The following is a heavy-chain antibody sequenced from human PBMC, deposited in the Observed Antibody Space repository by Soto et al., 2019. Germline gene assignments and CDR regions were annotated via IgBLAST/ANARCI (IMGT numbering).Heavy chain of an antibody. CDR2: IYATGTT. CDR3: VRDGTKTLRDWFDP. V-gene: IGHV4-4*07. CDR1: GASISGFY. J-gene: IGHJ5*02. Sequence: SETLSLTCTVSGASISGFYRSWIRKSAGKGLEWIGRIYATGTTDYNPSLKSRVMMSVDTSKKQFSLKLRSVTAADTAVYYCVRDGTKTLRDWFDPWGQGISVTVSS. D-gene: IGHD1-1*01.